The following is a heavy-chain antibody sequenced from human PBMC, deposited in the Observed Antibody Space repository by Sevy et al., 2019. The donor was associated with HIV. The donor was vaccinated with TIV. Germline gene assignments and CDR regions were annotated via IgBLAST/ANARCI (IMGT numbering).Heavy chain of an antibody. CDR2: ISHDERTK. Sequence: GGSLRLSCAASGFTFSTYAMHWLRQAPGKGLEWVAVISHDERTKYYADSVKGRFTISRDNSKNTLYLQMDSLRPEDTTIYYCVRDPGNSGNYWGHGTLVTVSS. V-gene: IGHV3-30*04. CDR3: VRDPGNSGNY. D-gene: IGHD1-1*01. CDR1: GFTFSTYA. J-gene: IGHJ4*01.